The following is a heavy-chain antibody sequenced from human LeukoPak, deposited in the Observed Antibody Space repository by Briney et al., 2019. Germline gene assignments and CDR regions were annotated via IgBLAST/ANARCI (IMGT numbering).Heavy chain of an antibody. V-gene: IGHV1-2*06. CDR1: GYTFTDYY. CDR3: AKNPAGEYADS. Sequence: GSVKISCKASGYTFTDYYAHWVRQAPGQGLEWMGRISPNSGGTNYAQKFRGRLTVSRDKSISTAYLELSSLRADDTAVYYCAKNPAGEYADSWGPGTVVTVSP. J-gene: IGHJ4*02. D-gene: IGHD4-17*01. CDR2: ISPNSGGT.